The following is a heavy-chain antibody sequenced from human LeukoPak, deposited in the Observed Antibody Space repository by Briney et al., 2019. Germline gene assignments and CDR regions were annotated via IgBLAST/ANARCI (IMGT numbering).Heavy chain of an antibody. CDR2: ISYDGSQK. CDR3: AKGIAEAGIQGNYYGMDA. V-gene: IGHV3-30*18. D-gene: IGHD6-13*01. Sequence: PGRSLRLSCAASGFIFSSYGIHWVRQAPGMGLEWVAAISYDGSQKYYADSVKGRSTMSKDNYKNTAYLQMNSLRGEDTAVYYCAKGIAEAGIQGNYYGMDAWGQGTTVTISS. CDR1: GFIFSSYG. J-gene: IGHJ6*02.